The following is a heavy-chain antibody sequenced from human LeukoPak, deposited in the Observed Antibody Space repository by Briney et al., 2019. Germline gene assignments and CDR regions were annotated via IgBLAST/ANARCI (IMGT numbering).Heavy chain of an antibody. J-gene: IGHJ5*02. Sequence: PSETLSLTCTVSGGSISISPCYWGWLRQPPGKGLEWIGSIYHSGSTFYDPSLKSRVTISIETSRNQFSLRLNSVTSADTAVYFCARGPDYSSSYAANWFDPWGQGTLVTVSS. D-gene: IGHD6-13*01. CDR3: ARGPDYSSSYAANWFDP. CDR1: GGSISISPCY. CDR2: IYHSGST. V-gene: IGHV4-39*01.